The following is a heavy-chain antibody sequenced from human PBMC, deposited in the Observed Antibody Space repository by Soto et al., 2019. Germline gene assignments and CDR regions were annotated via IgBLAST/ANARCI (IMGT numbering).Heavy chain of an antibody. CDR3: AKSDYSGTTPHDAFDI. Sequence: QPGGSLSLSCAASGFTFSSYAMSWVRQAPGKGLEWVSAISGSGGSTYYADSVKGRFTISRDNSKNTLYLQMNSLRAEDTAVYYCAKSDYSGTTPHDAFDIWGQGTMVTVSS. D-gene: IGHD1-26*01. V-gene: IGHV3-23*01. CDR1: GFTFSSYA. CDR2: ISGSGGST. J-gene: IGHJ3*02.